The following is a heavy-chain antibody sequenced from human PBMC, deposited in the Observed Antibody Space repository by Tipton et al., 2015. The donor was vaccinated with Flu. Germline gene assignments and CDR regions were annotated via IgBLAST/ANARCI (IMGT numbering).Heavy chain of an antibody. V-gene: IGHV4-30-4*01. CDR1: GGSISSGDYY. Sequence: LRLSCTVSGGSISSGDYYWSWIRQPPGKGLKWIGYIYYSGSTYYNPSLKSRVTISVDTSKNQFSLKLSSVTAADTAVYYCAREGYTVTTRWFDPWGQGTLVTVSS. D-gene: IGHD4-17*01. J-gene: IGHJ5*02. CDR2: IYYSGST. CDR3: AREGYTVTTRWFDP.